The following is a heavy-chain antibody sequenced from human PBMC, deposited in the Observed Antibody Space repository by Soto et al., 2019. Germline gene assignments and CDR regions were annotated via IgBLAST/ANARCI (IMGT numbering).Heavy chain of an antibody. CDR3: ASDPYYDILTGYYMDY. J-gene: IGHJ4*02. Sequence: SVKVSCKASGGTFSSYAISWVRQAPGQGLEWMGGIIPIFGTANYAQKFQGRVTITADKSTSTAYMELSSPRSEDTAMYYCASDPYYDILTGYYMDYWGQGTLVTVSS. CDR1: GGTFSSYA. V-gene: IGHV1-69*06. CDR2: IIPIFGTA. D-gene: IGHD3-9*01.